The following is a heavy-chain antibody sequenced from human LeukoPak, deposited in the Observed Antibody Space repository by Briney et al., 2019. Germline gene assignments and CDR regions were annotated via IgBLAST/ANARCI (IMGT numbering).Heavy chain of an antibody. V-gene: IGHV3-21*01. D-gene: IGHD1-7*01. Sequence: GGSLRLSCAASGFTFSSYSMNWVRQAPGKGLEWGSAISSSSSYIYYADSLKGRFTISRDNAKNSLYLQMNSLRAEDTAVYYCARGARRRYNRNYDWFDPWGQGTLVTVSS. CDR1: GFTFSSYS. CDR3: ARGARRRYNRNYDWFDP. CDR2: ISSSSSYI. J-gene: IGHJ5*02.